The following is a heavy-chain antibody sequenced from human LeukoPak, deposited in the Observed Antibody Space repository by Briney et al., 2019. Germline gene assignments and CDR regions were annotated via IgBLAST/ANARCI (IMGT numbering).Heavy chain of an antibody. V-gene: IGHV1-18*01. CDR3: ARRGYYDFWSGYRFGEYNWFDP. D-gene: IGHD3-3*01. Sequence: ASVKVSCKASGYTFTSYGISWVRQAPGQGLEWMGWISAYNGNTNYAQKLQGRVTMTTDTSTSTAYMELRSLRSDDTAVYYCARRGYYDFWSGYRFGEYNWFDPWGQGTLVTVSS. CDR1: GYTFTSYG. J-gene: IGHJ5*02. CDR2: ISAYNGNT.